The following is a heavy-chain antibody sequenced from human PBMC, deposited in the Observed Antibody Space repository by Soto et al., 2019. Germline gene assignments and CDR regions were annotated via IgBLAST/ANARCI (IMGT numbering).Heavy chain of an antibody. D-gene: IGHD3-3*01. CDR1: GFILSNYN. CDR3: VREEDTGRFLEWLFTY. J-gene: IGHJ4*02. CDR2: ILSDGSKT. V-gene: IGHV3-30-3*01. Sequence: PGGSLRLSCEASGFILSNYNLHWVRQAPGKGLEWLAVILSDGSKTFYADSAKGRFTISRDISKNTLYLQMNSLTREDTGVYYCVREEDTGRFLEWLFTYWGQGTLVTVSS.